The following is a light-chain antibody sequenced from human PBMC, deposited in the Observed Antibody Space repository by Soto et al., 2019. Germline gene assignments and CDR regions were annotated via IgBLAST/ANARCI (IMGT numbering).Light chain of an antibody. Sequence: ALTQPPSASGSPGQSVTISCTGTSSDVGGSDYVSWYQHHPGKAPKLMIYDVSKRPSGVPDRFSGSKSGNMASLTVSGLQADDEADYYCISHVGHSNVFGTGTKLTVL. J-gene: IGLJ1*01. CDR2: DVS. CDR1: SSDVGGSDY. V-gene: IGLV2-8*01. CDR3: ISHVGHSNV.